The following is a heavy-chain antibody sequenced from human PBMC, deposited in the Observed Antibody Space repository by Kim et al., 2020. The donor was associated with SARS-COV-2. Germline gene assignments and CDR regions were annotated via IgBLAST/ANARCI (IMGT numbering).Heavy chain of an antibody. Sequence: GGSLRLSCAASGFTFSSYAMHWVRQAPGKGLECVAVISYDGSNKYYADSVKGRFTISRDNSKNTLYLQMNSLRAEDTAVYYCARARTIEYSGSYYAVIPQIDYWGQGTLVTVSS. CDR2: ISYDGSNK. J-gene: IGHJ4*02. D-gene: IGHD1-26*01. V-gene: IGHV3-30*04. CDR3: ARARTIEYSGSYYAVIPQIDY. CDR1: GFTFSSYA.